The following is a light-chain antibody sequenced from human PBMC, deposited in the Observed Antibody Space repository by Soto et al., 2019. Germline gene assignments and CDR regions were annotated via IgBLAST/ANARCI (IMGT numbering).Light chain of an antibody. Sequence: DIQMTQSPSSVSASVGDRVTITCRASQGISSWLAWYQQKPGKAPELLIYDTSNLQSGVPSRFSGSGSGTDFSLTINSLQPEDVATYYCQQGYRSPLTFGGGTRVE. CDR1: QGISSW. J-gene: IGKJ4*01. V-gene: IGKV1-12*01. CDR2: DTS. CDR3: QQGYRSPLT.